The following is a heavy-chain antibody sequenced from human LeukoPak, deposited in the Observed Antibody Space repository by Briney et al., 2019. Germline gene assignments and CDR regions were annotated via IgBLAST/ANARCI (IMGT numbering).Heavy chain of an antibody. D-gene: IGHD3-10*02. Sequence: GGSLRPSCAASGFTFSSYSMNWVRQAPGKGLEWVSYISSSCSTIYYADSVKGRFTISRDNAKNSLYLQMNSLRAEDTAVYYCAELGITMIGGVWGKGTTVTISS. CDR1: GFTFSSYS. CDR3: AELGITMIGGV. V-gene: IGHV3-48*04. J-gene: IGHJ6*04. CDR2: ISSSCSTI.